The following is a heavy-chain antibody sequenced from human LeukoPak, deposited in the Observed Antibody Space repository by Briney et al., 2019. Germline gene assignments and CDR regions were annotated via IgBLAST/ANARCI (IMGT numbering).Heavy chain of an antibody. CDR2: ISTSSRYI. J-gene: IGHJ5*02. CDR3: ERADCSGSTCYLRRSWFDP. D-gene: IGHD2-2*01. V-gene: IGHV3-21*01. Sequence: PGGSLRLSCAASGFTFSSFDMNWVRQAPGKGLEWVSSISTSSRYIYYRDSVKVRLDIYREDGKNSLYVQMNSLRVEDTAVYYCERADCSGSTCYLRRSWFDPWGQGTLVTVSS. CDR1: GFTFSSFD.